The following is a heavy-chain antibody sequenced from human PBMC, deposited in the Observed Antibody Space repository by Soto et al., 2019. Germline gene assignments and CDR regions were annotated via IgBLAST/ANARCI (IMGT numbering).Heavy chain of an antibody. CDR2: INHSGST. D-gene: IGHD3-3*01. J-gene: IGHJ6*02. CDR1: GGSFSGYY. CDR3: ARQGAFWSGSYYYYYGMDV. Sequence: SETLSLTCAVYGGSFSGYYWSWIRQPPGKGLEWIGEINHSGSTNYNPSLKSRVTISVDTSKNQFSLKLSSVTAADTAVYYRARQGAFWSGSYYYYYGMDVWGQGTTVNVSS. V-gene: IGHV4-34*01.